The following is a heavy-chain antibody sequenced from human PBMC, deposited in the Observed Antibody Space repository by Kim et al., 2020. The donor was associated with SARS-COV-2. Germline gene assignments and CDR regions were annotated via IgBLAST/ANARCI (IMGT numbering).Heavy chain of an antibody. CDR3: AGYSGPDYAFDI. CDR1: GFTFTDYW. Sequence: GGSLRLSCATSGFTFTDYWMTWVRQAPGKGLEWVANIKQDGSEKYYVDSVKGRFTMSRDNPRKSLYLQMNSLRVEDTAMYYCAGYSGPDYAFDIWGQGT. V-gene: IGHV3-7*01. D-gene: IGHD5-12*01. CDR2: IKQDGSEK. J-gene: IGHJ3*02.